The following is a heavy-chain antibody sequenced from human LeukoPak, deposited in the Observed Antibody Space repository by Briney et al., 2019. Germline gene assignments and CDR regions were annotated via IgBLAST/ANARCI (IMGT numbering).Heavy chain of an antibody. V-gene: IGHV3-7*01. Sequence: PGGSLRLSCAASGFTFSSYWMSWVRQAPGKGLERVANIKQDGSEKYYVDSVKGRFAISRDNAKNSLYLQMNSLRAEGTAVYYCAREAGYNWFNAFDIWGQGTMVTVSS. CDR1: GFTFSSYW. CDR3: AREAGYNWFNAFDI. CDR2: IKQDGSEK. D-gene: IGHD5-24*01. J-gene: IGHJ3*02.